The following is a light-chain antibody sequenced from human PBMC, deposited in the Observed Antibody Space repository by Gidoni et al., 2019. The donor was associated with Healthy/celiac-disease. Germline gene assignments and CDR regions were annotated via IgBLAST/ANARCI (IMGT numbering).Light chain of an antibody. CDR2: AAS. CDR1: QSISSY. Sequence: DIQITHSPSSLSASVEDRVTITCRASQSISSYLNWYQQKPGKAPKLLIYAASSLQSGVPSRFSGSGGTDCTLTISSVQPEDFATYYCQQSYSTPVSFGQGTKLEIK. V-gene: IGKV1-39*01. CDR3: QQSYSTPVS. J-gene: IGKJ2*03.